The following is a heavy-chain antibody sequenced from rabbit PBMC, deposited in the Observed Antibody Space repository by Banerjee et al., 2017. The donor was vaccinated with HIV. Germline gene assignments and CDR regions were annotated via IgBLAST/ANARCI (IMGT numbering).Heavy chain of an antibody. CDR1: GLDFSSSYW. Sequence: QQQLEESGGGLVKPGGSLTLTCKASGLDFSSSYWICWVRQAPGKGLEWIGCIYTGSSGSTYYASWAKGRFTISKTSSTTVTLQMTSLTAADTATYFCARDDASDVGWSYAMFKLWGPGTLVTVS. CDR3: ARDDASDVGWSYAMFKL. V-gene: IGHV1S45*01. J-gene: IGHJ4*01. CDR2: IYTGSSGST. D-gene: IGHD8-1*01.